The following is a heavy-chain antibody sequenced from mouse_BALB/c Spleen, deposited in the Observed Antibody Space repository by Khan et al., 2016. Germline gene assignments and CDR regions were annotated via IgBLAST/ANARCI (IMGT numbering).Heavy chain of an antibody. V-gene: IGHV14-3*02. CDR1: GFNIKDTY. J-gene: IGHJ3*01. D-gene: IGHD3-3*01. CDR2: IDPANVNT. Sequence: VQLQQSGAELVKPGASVKLSCTASGFNIKDTYIHWVIQRPEQGLEWIGRIDPANVNTKYDPKFQGKATITADTSSNTAYLQLSSLTSEDTAVYYCSDLGQYGGEGTLVAVSA. CDR3: SDLGQY.